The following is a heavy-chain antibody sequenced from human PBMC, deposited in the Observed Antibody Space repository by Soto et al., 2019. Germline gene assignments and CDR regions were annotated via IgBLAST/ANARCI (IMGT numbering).Heavy chain of an antibody. J-gene: IGHJ4*02. CDR1: GFTFSSYS. Sequence: EVQLVESGGGLVKPGGSLRLSCAASGFTFSSYSMNRVRQAPGKGLQWVSSISSSSTYIYYADSVKGRFTISRDNAKNSLYLQMNSLRAEDTAVYYCARGTNYYDSSVYYGYWGQGTLVTVSS. D-gene: IGHD3-22*01. V-gene: IGHV3-21*01. CDR2: ISSSSTYI. CDR3: ARGTNYYDSSVYYGY.